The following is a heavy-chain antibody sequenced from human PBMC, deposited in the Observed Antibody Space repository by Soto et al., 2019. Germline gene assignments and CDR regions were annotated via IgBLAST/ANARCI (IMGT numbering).Heavy chain of an antibody. J-gene: IGHJ6*03. CDR1: GYTFTSYD. CDR2: MNPNSGNT. Sequence: QVQLVHSGAEVKKPGASVKVSCKASGYTFTSYDINWVRQATGQGLEWMGWMNPNSGNTGYAQKFRGEVAMTRNTSIGTGYMVLSRLRSKDTAVYYWTRRGAGYCSSNSCWWGMEYSYYYYMDVWGKGTTVTVSS. CDR3: TRRGAGYCSSNSCWWGMEYSYYYYMDV. V-gene: IGHV1-8*01. D-gene: IGHD2-2*01.